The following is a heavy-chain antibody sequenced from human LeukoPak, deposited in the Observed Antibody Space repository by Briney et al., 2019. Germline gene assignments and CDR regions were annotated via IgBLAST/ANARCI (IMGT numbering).Heavy chain of an antibody. CDR2: INPNSGGT. J-gene: IGHJ5*02. Sequence: ASVKVSCKASGYTFTGYYVHWVRQAPGQGLEWMGWINPNSGGTNYAQKFQGRVTMTRDTSISTAYMELSRLRSDDTAVYYCAREGTDIVVVGRWFDPWGQGTLVTVSS. V-gene: IGHV1-2*02. CDR1: GYTFTGYY. CDR3: AREGTDIVVVGRWFDP. D-gene: IGHD2-2*01.